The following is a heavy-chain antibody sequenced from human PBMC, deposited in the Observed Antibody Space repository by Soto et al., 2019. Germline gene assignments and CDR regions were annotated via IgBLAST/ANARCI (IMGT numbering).Heavy chain of an antibody. Sequence: GGSLRLSCAASGFTFSSYEMNWVRQAPGKGLEWVSYISSSGSTIYYADSVKGRSPISRNNAKNTLFLKMNSLRAEDTATYYCAKKVNSGPGSQYFDYRGQGTLVTVSS. CDR1: GFTFSSYE. J-gene: IGHJ4*02. CDR2: ISSSGSTI. CDR3: AKKVNSGPGSQYFDY. V-gene: IGHV3-48*03. D-gene: IGHD3-10*01.